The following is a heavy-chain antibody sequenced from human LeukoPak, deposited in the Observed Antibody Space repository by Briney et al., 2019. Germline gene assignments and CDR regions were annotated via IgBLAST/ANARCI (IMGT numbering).Heavy chain of an antibody. CDR1: GFTFSSYS. Sequence: PGGSLRLSCAASGFTFSSYSMTWVRQAPGKGLEWVSSISSSSSYINYADSVKGRFTISRDNAKNSLYLQVNSLRAEDTAVYYCAREEWLEVGSGSFYGMDVWGQGTTVTVSS. J-gene: IGHJ6*02. CDR2: ISSSSSYI. CDR3: AREEWLEVGSGSFYGMDV. V-gene: IGHV3-21*01. D-gene: IGHD3-10*01.